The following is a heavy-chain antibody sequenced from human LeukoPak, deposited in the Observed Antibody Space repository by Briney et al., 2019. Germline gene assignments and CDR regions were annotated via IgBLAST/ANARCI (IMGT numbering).Heavy chain of an antibody. CDR1: GGSISSYY. J-gene: IGHJ4*02. V-gene: IGHV4-59*01. CDR2: IYYSGST. D-gene: IGHD6-6*01. Sequence: SETLSLTCTVSGGSISSYYWSWIRQPPGKGLEWIGYIYYSGSTNYNPSLKSRVTISVDTSKNQFSLKLSSVTAADTAAYYCARSIAARLKHFDYWGQGTLVTVSS. CDR3: ARSIAARLKHFDY.